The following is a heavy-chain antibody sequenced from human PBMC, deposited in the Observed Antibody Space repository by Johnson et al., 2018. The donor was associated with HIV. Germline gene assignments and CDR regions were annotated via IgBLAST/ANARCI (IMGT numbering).Heavy chain of an antibody. Sequence: VQLVESGGGLVQPGWSLRLSCAASGFTFDDYAMHWVRQAPGKGLEWVSGISWYSSSIGYADSVKGRFTISRDNAEKSLYRQMNSLRTEGTALYYCAKHRFDYVGGSYDAFDIWGQGTMVTVSS. CDR1: GFTFDDYA. CDR3: AKHRFDYVGGSYDAFDI. CDR2: ISWYSSSI. D-gene: IGHD3-16*01. V-gene: IGHV3-9*01. J-gene: IGHJ3*02.